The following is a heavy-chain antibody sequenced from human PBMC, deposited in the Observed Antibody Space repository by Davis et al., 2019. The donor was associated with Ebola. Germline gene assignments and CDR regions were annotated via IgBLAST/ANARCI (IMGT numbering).Heavy chain of an antibody. Sequence: SQTLSLTCAVSGASISSGGYSWSWIRQPPGKGLEWIGYIYYSGSTNYNPSLKSRVTISVDTSKNQFSLKLSSVTAADTAVYYCARVKDFWSGLDYWGQGTLVTVSS. D-gene: IGHD3-3*01. CDR1: GASISSGGYS. J-gene: IGHJ4*02. CDR3: ARVKDFWSGLDY. V-gene: IGHV4-61*08. CDR2: IYYSGST.